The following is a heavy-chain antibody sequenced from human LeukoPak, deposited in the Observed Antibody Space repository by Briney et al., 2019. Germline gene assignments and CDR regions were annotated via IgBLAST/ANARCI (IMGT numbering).Heavy chain of an antibody. CDR3: ARGDPGGDY. V-gene: IGHV4-34*01. CDR1: GGSISSYY. Sequence: SETLSLTCTVSGGSISSYYWNWIRQPPGKGLEWIGEINHSGSTNYNPSLKSRVTISVDTSKNQFSLKLSSVTAADTAVYYCARGDPGGDYWGQGTLVTVSS. D-gene: IGHD4-23*01. CDR2: INHSGST. J-gene: IGHJ4*02.